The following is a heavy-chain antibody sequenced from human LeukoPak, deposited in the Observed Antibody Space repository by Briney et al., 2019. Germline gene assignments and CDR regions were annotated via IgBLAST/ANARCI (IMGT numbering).Heavy chain of an antibody. V-gene: IGHV4-59*08. CDR2: IYYSGST. CDR3: ARQGNPDCSGGSCYSGWFDP. D-gene: IGHD2-15*01. J-gene: IGHJ5*02. Sequence: PSETLSLTCTVSGGSISSYYWSWIRQPPGKGLEWIGYIYYSGSTNYNPSLKSRVTISVDTSKNQFSLKLSSVTAADTAVYYCARQGNPDCSGGSCYSGWFDPWGQGTLVTVSS. CDR1: GGSISSYY.